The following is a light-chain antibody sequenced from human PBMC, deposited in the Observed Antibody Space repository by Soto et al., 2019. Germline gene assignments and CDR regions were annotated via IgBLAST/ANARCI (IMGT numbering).Light chain of an antibody. CDR1: SSDVGGYHY. Sequence: QSALTQPASVSGSPGQSITISCTGTSSDVGGYHYVSWYQQHPGKAPKLMIYDVSNRPTGVSNRFSGSKSGNTASLTISGLQAEDEADYYCSSYTSSSTPYVVGTGTKLTVL. J-gene: IGLJ1*01. V-gene: IGLV2-14*01. CDR2: DVS. CDR3: SSYTSSSTPYV.